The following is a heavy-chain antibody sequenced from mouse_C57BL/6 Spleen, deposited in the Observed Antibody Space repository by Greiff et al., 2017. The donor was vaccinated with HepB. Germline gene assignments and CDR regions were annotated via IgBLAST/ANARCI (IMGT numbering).Heavy chain of an antibody. D-gene: IGHD4-1*01. J-gene: IGHJ2*01. V-gene: IGHV1-4*01. CDR1: GYTFTSYT. CDR2: INPSSGYT. CDR3: ARWEGNFDY. Sequence: VQLQQSGAELARPGASVKMSCKASGYTFTSYTMHWVKQRPGQGLEWIGYINPSSGYTKYNQKFKDKATLNADKSSSTAYMQLSSRTSEDSAVYYCARWEGNFDYWGQGTTLTVSS.